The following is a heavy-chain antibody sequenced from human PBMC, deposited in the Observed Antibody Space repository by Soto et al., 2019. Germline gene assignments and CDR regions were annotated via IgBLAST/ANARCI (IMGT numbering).Heavy chain of an antibody. CDR1: GFSISRFW. CDR3: ARLLLDHSIDC. J-gene: IGHJ4*02. V-gene: IGHV3-7*01. D-gene: IGHD2-15*01. CDR2: IKQDGYKK. Sequence: GGSLRLSCVASGFSISRFWMTWVRQAPGKGLEWVANIKQDGYKKDYVDSVKGRFTISRDNAKNLLYLQVNSLRGEDTAVYYCARLLLDHSIDCWGQGTLVTVSS.